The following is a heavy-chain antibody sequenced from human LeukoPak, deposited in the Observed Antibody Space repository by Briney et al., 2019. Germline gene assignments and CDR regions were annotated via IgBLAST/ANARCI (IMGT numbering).Heavy chain of an antibody. J-gene: IGHJ4*02. CDR2: INPSGGST. CDR1: GYTFTGYY. Sequence: ASVKVSCKASGYTFTGYYMHWVRQAPGQGLEWMGIINPSGGSTSYAQKFQGRVTMTRDTSTSTVYMELSSLRSEDTAVYYCARDLFNSVIVVVPAGLGYWGQGTLVTVSS. D-gene: IGHD2-2*01. V-gene: IGHV1-46*01. CDR3: ARDLFNSVIVVVPAGLGY.